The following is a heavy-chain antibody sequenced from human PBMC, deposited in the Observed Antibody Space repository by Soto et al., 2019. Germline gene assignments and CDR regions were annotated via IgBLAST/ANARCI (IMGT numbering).Heavy chain of an antibody. J-gene: IGHJ4*02. D-gene: IGHD5-12*01. CDR2: IYSGGTT. CDR3: HGYGY. CDR1: GFNVRANY. V-gene: IGHV3-53*01. Sequence: EVQLVESGGGLIQPGGSLRLSCAVSGFNVRANYMSWVRQAPGKGLEWVSVIYSGGTTYYADSVKGRFIISRDISKNSLYLQMNILRAEDTAVYYCHGYGYWGQGTLVTVSS.